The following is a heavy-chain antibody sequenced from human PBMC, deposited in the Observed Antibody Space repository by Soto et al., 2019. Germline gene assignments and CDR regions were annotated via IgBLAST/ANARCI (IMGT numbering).Heavy chain of an antibody. Sequence: QVPLVESGGGVVQPGRSLRLSCAASGFRFSNYAIHWVRQAPGKGLEWVAVILNDGNNKYYADSVEGRFTISRDNSKNMVYLQMNSLRAEDTALYYCAATNVWGQGTTVTVSS. J-gene: IGHJ6*02. CDR1: GFRFSNYA. CDR2: ILNDGNNK. CDR3: AATNV. V-gene: IGHV3-30*03.